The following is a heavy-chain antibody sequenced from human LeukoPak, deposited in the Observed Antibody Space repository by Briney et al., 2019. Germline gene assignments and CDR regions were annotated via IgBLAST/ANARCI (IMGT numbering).Heavy chain of an antibody. D-gene: IGHD2-15*01. J-gene: IGHJ4*02. Sequence: PGGSLRLSCAVSGFIVGVTSMSWIRQAPGKGLEWVSSLYSVGSTYYADSVKGRFSFSRDHSNNTLYLQMNSLRVEDTAVYHCARDFARSQHSTPLAFDLWGQGTLVIVSS. CDR2: LYSVGST. V-gene: IGHV3-66*01. CDR1: GFIVGVTS. CDR3: ARDFARSQHSTPLAFDL.